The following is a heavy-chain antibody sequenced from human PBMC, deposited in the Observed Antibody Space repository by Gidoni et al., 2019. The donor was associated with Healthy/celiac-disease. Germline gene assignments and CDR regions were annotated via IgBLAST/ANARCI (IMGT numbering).Heavy chain of an antibody. D-gene: IGHD4-4*01. V-gene: IGHV3-48*03. CDR2: ISSSGSTI. Sequence: EVQLVESGGGLVQPGGSLRLSCAASGFTFSRYEMNWVRQAPGKGLECVSYISSSGSTIYYADSVKGRFTISRDNAKNSLYLQMNSLRAEDTAVYYCARGGGNSPYYYYYGMDVWGQGTTVTVSS. CDR3: ARGGGNSPYYYYYGMDV. CDR1: GFTFSRYE. J-gene: IGHJ6*02.